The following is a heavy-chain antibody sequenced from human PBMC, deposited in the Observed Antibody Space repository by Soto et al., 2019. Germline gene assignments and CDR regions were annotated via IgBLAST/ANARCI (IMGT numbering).Heavy chain of an antibody. J-gene: IGHJ4*02. CDR1: GGSLSSYY. CDR3: ARCYDILTGYYPAYYFDY. Sequence: ASETLSPTRTVSGGSLSSYYWSWVRQPPGKGLEWIGYIYYSGSTNYNPSLKSRVTISVDTSKNQFSLKLSSVTAADTAVYYCARCYDILTGYYPAYYFDYWGQGTLVTVSS. D-gene: IGHD3-9*01. CDR2: IYYSGST. V-gene: IGHV4-59*01.